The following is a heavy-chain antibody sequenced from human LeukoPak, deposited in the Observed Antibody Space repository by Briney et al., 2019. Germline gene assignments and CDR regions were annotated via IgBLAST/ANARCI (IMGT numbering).Heavy chain of an antibody. J-gene: IGHJ4*02. CDR3: ARSKRRYFDWLFPTPFDY. CDR2: IYHSGST. CDR1: GGSTSSGGYS. V-gene: IGHV4-30-2*01. Sequence: SETLSLTCAVSGGSTSSGGYSWSWIRQPPGKGLEWIGYIYHSGSTYYNPSLKSRVTISVDRSKNQFSLKLSSVTAADTAVYYCARSKRRYFDWLFPTPFDYWGQGTLVTVSS. D-gene: IGHD3-9*01.